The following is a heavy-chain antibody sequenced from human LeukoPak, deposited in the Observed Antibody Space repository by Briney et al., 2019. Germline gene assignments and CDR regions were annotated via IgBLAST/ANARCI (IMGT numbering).Heavy chain of an antibody. CDR3: ARGAVAGLDY. Sequence: SETLSLTCAVYGGSFSGYYWSWIRRPPGKGLEWIGEINHSGSTNYNPSLKSRVTISVDTSKNQFSLKLSSVTAADTAVYYCARGAVAGLDYWGQGTLVTVSS. CDR1: GGSFSGYY. J-gene: IGHJ4*02. CDR2: INHSGST. D-gene: IGHD6-19*01. V-gene: IGHV4-34*01.